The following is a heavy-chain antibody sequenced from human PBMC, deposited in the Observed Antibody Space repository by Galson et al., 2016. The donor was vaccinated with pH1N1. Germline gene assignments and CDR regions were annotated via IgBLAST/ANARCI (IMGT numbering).Heavy chain of an antibody. CDR1: GGSISSRY. V-gene: IGHV4-4*07. D-gene: IGHD1-1*01. CDR2: VYTSGRT. CDR3: ARGWNLDAFDV. J-gene: IGHJ3*01. Sequence: ETLSLTCTVSGGSISSRYWSWIRQPAGKGLEWIGRVYTSGRTDSNPSLKSRVTMSMDTSNSQFSMILNSVTAADTAVYYCARGWNLDAFDVWGQGTMVTVSS.